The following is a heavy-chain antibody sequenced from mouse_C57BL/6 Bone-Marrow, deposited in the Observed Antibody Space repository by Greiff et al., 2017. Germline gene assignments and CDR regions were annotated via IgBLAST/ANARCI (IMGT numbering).Heavy chain of an antibody. CDR1: GYTFTSYW. J-gene: IGHJ2*01. CDR3: ARGDDYDY. CDR2: IYPGSGST. D-gene: IGHD2-4*01. V-gene: IGHV1-55*01. Sequence: QVQLQQSGAELVKPGASVKMSCKASGYTFTSYWITWVKQRPGQGLEWIGDIYPGSGSTNYNEKFKSKATLTVDKSSSTAYMQLSSLTSEDSAVYYCARGDDYDYWGQGTTLTVSS.